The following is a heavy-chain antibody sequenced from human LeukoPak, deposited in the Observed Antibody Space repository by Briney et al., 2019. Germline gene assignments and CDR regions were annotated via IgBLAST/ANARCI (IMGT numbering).Heavy chain of an antibody. Sequence: GRSLRLSCAASGFTFDDYAMHWVRQAPGKGLEWVSGISWNSGSIGYADSVKGRFTISRDNAKNSLYLQMNSLRAEDMALYYCVAASSGYYYFYYFDYWGQGTLVTVSS. CDR3: VAASSGYYYFYYFDY. V-gene: IGHV3-9*03. D-gene: IGHD3-22*01. J-gene: IGHJ4*02. CDR2: ISWNSGSI. CDR1: GFTFDDYA.